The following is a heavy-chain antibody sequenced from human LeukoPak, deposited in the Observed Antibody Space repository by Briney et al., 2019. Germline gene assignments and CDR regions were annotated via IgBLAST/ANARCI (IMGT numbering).Heavy chain of an antibody. Sequence: GGSLRLSCAASGFTFSSYGMHWVRQAPGKGLEWVAVISYDGSNKYYADSVKGRFTISRDNSKNTLYLQMNSLRAEDTAVYYCAKEAAGSSLSDYCGQGTLVTVSS. CDR3: AKEAAGSSLSDY. V-gene: IGHV3-30*18. D-gene: IGHD2-15*01. CDR2: ISYDGSNK. J-gene: IGHJ4*02. CDR1: GFTFSSYG.